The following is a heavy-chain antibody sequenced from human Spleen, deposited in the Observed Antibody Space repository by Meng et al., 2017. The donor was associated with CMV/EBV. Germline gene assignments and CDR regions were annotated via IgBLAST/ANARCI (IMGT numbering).Heavy chain of an antibody. CDR2: ISSSSSYI. J-gene: IGHJ4*02. CDR3: ARDGASTLGD. Sequence: GESLKISCAASGFTFSSYSMNWVRQAPGKGLEWVSSISSSSSYIYYADSVKGRFTISRDNAKNSLYLQMNSLRAEDTAVYYCARDGASTLGDWGQGTLVTVSS. D-gene: IGHD3-16*01. CDR1: GFTFSSYS. V-gene: IGHV3-21*01.